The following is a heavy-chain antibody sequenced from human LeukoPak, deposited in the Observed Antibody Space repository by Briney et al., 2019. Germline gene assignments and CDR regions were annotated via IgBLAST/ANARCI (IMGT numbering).Heavy chain of an antibody. CDR2: IYPGDSDT. CDR3: ARLPKHIVVVTATLFDY. CDR1: GYFFTSYW. V-gene: IGHV5-51*01. Sequence: GESLKISCKGSGYFFTSYWIGWVRQMPGKGLEWMGIIYPGDSDTRYSPSFQGQVTISADKSISTAYLQWSSLKASDTAMYYCARLPKHIVVVTATLFDYWGQGTLVTVSS. J-gene: IGHJ4*02. D-gene: IGHD2-21*02.